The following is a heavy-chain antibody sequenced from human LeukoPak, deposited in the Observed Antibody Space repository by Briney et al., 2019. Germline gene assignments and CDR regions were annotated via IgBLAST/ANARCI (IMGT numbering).Heavy chain of an antibody. D-gene: IGHD3-22*01. CDR3: ARDNYYDSSGYYVDY. CDR1: GYTFTSYA. Sequence: ASVTVSCTASGYTFTSYAMHWVRQAPGQRLEWMGWINAGNGNTKYSQKFQGRVTITRDTSASTAYMELSSLRSEDTAVYYCARDNYYDSSGYYVDYWGQGTLVTVSS. CDR2: INAGNGNT. J-gene: IGHJ4*02. V-gene: IGHV1-3*01.